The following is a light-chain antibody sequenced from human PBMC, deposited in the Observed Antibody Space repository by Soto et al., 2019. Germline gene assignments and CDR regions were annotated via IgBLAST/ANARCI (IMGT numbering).Light chain of an antibody. CDR1: QSVSSN. CDR2: GAS. V-gene: IGKV3-15*01. CDR3: QQYNNWPPHT. J-gene: IGKJ2*01. Sequence: EIVMTQSPATLSVSPGERATLSCRASQSVSSNLDWYQQKPGQAPRLLIYGASTRATGIPARFSGSGSGTEFSLTIRSLQSEHFAAYYCQQYNNWPPHTFGQGTKLEIK.